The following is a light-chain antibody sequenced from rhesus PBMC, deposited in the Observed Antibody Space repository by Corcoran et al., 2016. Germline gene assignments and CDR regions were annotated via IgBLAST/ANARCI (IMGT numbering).Light chain of an antibody. CDR3: QQYNSGPRT. CDR1: QSISNW. CDR2: KAS. Sequence: DIQMTQSPSSLSASVGDTVTITCRASQSISNWIAWYQQKPGKPPNLLIYKASTVQSGVPSRFSVSVTGTNFTLTISSLHSEEFATYTDQQYNSGPRTFGQGAKVEIK. J-gene: IGKJ1*01. V-gene: IGKV1-22*01.